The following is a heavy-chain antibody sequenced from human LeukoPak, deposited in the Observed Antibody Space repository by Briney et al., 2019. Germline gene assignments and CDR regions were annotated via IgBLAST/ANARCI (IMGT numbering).Heavy chain of an antibody. J-gene: IGHJ4*02. V-gene: IGHV3-23*01. CDR2: ISNSGEYT. D-gene: IGHD3-10*01. Sequence: GGSLRLSCAASGFTFSTHTMSWVRQAPGKGLEWASEISNSGEYTYYADSVKGRFTISRDNSKNTMHLQMDSLTVEDTAVYYCAKRQLGGSGAIYFDYWGQGTLVTVSS. CDR1: GFTFSTHT. CDR3: AKRQLGGSGAIYFDY.